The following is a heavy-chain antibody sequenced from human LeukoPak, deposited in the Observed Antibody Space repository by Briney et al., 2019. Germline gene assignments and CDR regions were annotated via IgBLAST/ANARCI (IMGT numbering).Heavy chain of an antibody. J-gene: IGHJ4*02. D-gene: IGHD3-22*01. V-gene: IGHV1-69*13. CDR3: AAYYYDSSGHDY. Sequence: SVKVSCKASGGTFSSYAISWVRQAPGQGLEWMGGIIPIFGTATYAQKFQGRVTITADESTSTAYMELSSLRSEDTAVYYCAAYYYDSSGHDYWGQGTLVTVSS. CDR2: IIPIFGTA. CDR1: GGTFSSYA.